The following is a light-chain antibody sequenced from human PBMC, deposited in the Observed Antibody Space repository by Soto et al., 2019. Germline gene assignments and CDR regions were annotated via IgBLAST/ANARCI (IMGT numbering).Light chain of an antibody. V-gene: IGKV4-1*01. J-gene: IGKJ1*01. Sequence: DIVMTQSPDSLAVSLGESSTINCKSSQSDLYSSNNKNYLAWYQQKPGQPPKLLIYWASTRESGVPDRFSGSGSGTDFTLTISSLQAEDVAVYYCQQYFRPWTFGQGTKVEIK. CDR2: WAS. CDR3: QQYFRPWT. CDR1: QSDLYSSNNKNY.